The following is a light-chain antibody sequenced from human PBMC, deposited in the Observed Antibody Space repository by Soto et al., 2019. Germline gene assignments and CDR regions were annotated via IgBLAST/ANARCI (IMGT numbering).Light chain of an antibody. CDR2: AAA. V-gene: IGKV1-39*01. J-gene: IGKJ4*01. CDR1: QSISSY. Sequence: DIQMTQSPSSLSASVGDRVTITCRASQSISSYLNWYQQKPGKAPKLLIYAAASLQSGVPSRFSGSGSGTDFTLTISSLQPEDFATYYCHQSDSTPLTFGGGNKVEIK. CDR3: HQSDSTPLT.